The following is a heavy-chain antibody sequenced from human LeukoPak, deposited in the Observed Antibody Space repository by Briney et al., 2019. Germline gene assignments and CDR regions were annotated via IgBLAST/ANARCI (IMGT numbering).Heavy chain of an antibody. CDR2: IESDGTNT. V-gene: IGHV3-74*01. CDR1: GFTFSSYW. Sequence: HTGGSLRLSCAASGFTFSSYWMHWVRQVPGQGLVWVSRIESDGTNTWYADSVKGRFTISRDNAKNTLYLQMNSLRDEDTAVYYCAREVLHCSSTSCYNGLLDYWGQGTLVTVSS. J-gene: IGHJ4*02. CDR3: AREVLHCSSTSCYNGLLDY. D-gene: IGHD2-2*01.